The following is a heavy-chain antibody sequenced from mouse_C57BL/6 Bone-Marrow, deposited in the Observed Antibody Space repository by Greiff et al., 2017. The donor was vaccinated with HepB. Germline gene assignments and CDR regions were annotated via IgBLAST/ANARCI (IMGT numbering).Heavy chain of an antibody. J-gene: IGHJ1*03. V-gene: IGHV5-9-1*02. CDR2: ISSGGDYI. Sequence: EVQLQQSGEGLVKPGGSLKLSCAASGFTFSSYAMSWVRQTPEKRLEWVAYISSGGDYISYAATVKGRFTISRANARNTLYLQMSSLKSEDTAMYYCTRERIYYYGSSYWYFDGWGTGTTVTVSS. CDR3: TRERIYYYGSSYWYFDG. D-gene: IGHD1-1*01. CDR1: GFTFSSYA.